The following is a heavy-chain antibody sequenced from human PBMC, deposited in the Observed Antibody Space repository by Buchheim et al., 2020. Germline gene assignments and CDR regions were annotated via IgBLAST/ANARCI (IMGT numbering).Heavy chain of an antibody. J-gene: IGHJ4*02. CDR1: GFTFSSYW. D-gene: IGHD6-6*01. CDR3: ARDSTGIAARPPQFDY. Sequence: EVQLVESGGGLVQPGGSLRLPCPASGFTFSSYWLHWVRQAPGTGLVWVSRINSDGSSPSYAASVKGRFTISRDNAKNTLYLQMNSVRAEDTAVYYCARDSTGIAARPPQFDYWGQGTL. CDR2: INSDGSSP. V-gene: IGHV3-74*01.